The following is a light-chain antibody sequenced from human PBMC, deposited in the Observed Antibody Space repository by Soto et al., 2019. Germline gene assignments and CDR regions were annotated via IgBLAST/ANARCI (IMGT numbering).Light chain of an antibody. Sequence: QSVLTQPASVSASPGQSITISCTGTSSDVGKYNLVSWYQQHPGKAPKLMIYEDIERPSGVSNRFSGSKSGNTASLTISGLQTEDEADYYCCSYTSSSTRVFGGGTKLTVL. CDR1: SSDVGKYNL. J-gene: IGLJ3*02. V-gene: IGLV2-14*02. CDR2: EDI. CDR3: CSYTSSSTRV.